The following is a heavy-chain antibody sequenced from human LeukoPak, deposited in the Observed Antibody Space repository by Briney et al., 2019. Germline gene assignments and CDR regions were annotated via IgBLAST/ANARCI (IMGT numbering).Heavy chain of an antibody. J-gene: IGHJ4*02. D-gene: IGHD2-21*02. CDR2: INPNSGGT. Sequence: ASVKVSCEASGYTFTGYYMHWVRQAPGQGLEWMGWINPNSGGTNYAQKFQGRVTMTRDTSISTAYMELSRLRSDDTAVYYCAREAYCGGDCYSTFDYWGQGTLVTVSS. V-gene: IGHV1-2*02. CDR3: AREAYCGGDCYSTFDY. CDR1: GYTFTGYY.